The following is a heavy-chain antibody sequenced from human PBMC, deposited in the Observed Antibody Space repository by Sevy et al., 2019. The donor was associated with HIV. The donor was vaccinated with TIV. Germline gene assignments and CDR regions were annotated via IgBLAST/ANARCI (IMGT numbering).Heavy chain of an antibody. Sequence: ASVKVSCKASGYTFTSYAMHWVRQAPGHRLEWMGWINAGNGNTKYSQKFQGRVTITRDTSASTAYMELSSLRSEDTAVYYCAADYDFWSGYYVYWGQGTLVTVSS. J-gene: IGHJ4*02. CDR1: GYTFTSYA. CDR2: INAGNGNT. V-gene: IGHV1-3*01. CDR3: AADYDFWSGYYVY. D-gene: IGHD3-3*01.